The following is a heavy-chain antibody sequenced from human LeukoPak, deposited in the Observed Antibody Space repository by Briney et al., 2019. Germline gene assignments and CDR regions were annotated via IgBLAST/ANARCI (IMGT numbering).Heavy chain of an antibody. D-gene: IGHD3-10*01. CDR1: GYTFTSYG. CDR3: ARVPLGATMVRGVIPNWFGP. Sequence: ASVTVSCKASGYTFTSYGISWVRQAPGQGLEWMGWISAYNGNTNYAQKLQGRVTMTTDTSTSTAYMELRSLRSDDTAVYYCARVPLGATMVRGVIPNWFGPWGQGTLVTVSS. J-gene: IGHJ5*02. V-gene: IGHV1-18*04. CDR2: ISAYNGNT.